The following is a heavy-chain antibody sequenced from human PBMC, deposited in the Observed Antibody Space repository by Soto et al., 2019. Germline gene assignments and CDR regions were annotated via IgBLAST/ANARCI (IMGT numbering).Heavy chain of an antibody. Sequence: ASVKVSCKASGYTFTSYAMHWVRQAPGQRLEWMGWINAGNGNTKYSQKFQGRVTITRDTSASTAYMELSSLRSEDTAVYYCERSIVVVTALDYWGQGTLVTVSP. CDR2: INAGNGNT. CDR1: GYTFTSYA. J-gene: IGHJ4*02. V-gene: IGHV1-3*01. CDR3: ERSIVVVTALDY. D-gene: IGHD2-21*02.